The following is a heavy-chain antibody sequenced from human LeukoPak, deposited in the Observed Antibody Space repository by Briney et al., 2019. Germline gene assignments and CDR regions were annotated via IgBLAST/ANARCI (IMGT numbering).Heavy chain of an antibody. CDR1: GLTFSSSW. CDR3: ARAVSGWQAIDY. CDR2: INRDGSNT. J-gene: IGHJ4*02. D-gene: IGHD6-19*01. V-gene: IGHV3-74*01. Sequence: TGGSLRLSCAPSGLTFSSSWMYWVRQAPGRGLVWVSDINRDGSNTRYADSVRGRFTISRDNAKEMVHLQMNSLRAEDTAVYYCARAVSGWQAIDYWGQGTLVTVSS.